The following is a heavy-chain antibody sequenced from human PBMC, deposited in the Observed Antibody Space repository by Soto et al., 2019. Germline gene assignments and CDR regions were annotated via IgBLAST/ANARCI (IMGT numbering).Heavy chain of an antibody. CDR2: IYSGGST. D-gene: IGHD1-1*01. V-gene: IGHV3-66*01. Sequence: PVGSLRLSCAASGFTVSSNYMSWVRQAPGKGLEWVSVIYSGGSTYYADSVKGRFTISRDNSKNTLYLQMNSLRAEDTAVYYCARDPRTTESGAFDIWGQGTMVTVSS. CDR3: ARDPRTTESGAFDI. CDR1: GFTVSSNY. J-gene: IGHJ3*02.